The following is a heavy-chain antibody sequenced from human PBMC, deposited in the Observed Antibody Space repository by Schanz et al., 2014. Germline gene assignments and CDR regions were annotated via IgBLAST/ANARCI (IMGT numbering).Heavy chain of an antibody. CDR3: AISLYCGAACFP. CDR2: INHSGNT. V-gene: IGHV4-34*01. Sequence: QAQLQQWGAGLLKPSETLSLTCAVYGGSFNYYWSWIRQPPGKGLEWIGEINHSGNTMYNPSLKSRVPMSGDTPKKQFPLKLSPVTAADTAVYYCAISLYCGAACFPWGQGTLVTVSS. J-gene: IGHJ5*02. D-gene: IGHD2-21*01. CDR1: GGSFNYY.